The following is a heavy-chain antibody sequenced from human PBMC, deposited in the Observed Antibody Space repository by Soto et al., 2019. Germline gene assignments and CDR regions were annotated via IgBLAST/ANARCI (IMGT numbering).Heavy chain of an antibody. Sequence: SETLSLTCAVYGGSFSGYYRSWIRQPPGKGLEWIGQINHSGITNYNPSLKSRVTISVDTSKNQFSLEVNSVTAADTAVYYCARMVGNWHGMDVWGQGTTVTVS. CDR3: ARMVGNWHGMDV. V-gene: IGHV4-34*01. D-gene: IGHD1-20*01. CDR2: INHSGIT. J-gene: IGHJ6*02. CDR1: GGSFSGYY.